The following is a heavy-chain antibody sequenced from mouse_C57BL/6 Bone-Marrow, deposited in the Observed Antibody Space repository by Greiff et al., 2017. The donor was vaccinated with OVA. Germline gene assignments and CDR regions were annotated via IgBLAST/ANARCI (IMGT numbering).Heavy chain of an antibody. Sequence: VMLVESGPGLVQPSQSLSITCTVSGFSLTSYGVHWVRQSPGKGLEWLGVIWSGGSTDYNAAFISRLSISKDNSKSQVFFKMNSLQADDTAIYYCARNSPWLYFDYWGQGTTLTVSS. D-gene: IGHD2-2*01. CDR2: IWSGGST. CDR3: ARNSPWLYFDY. CDR1: GFSLTSYG. J-gene: IGHJ2*01. V-gene: IGHV2-2*01.